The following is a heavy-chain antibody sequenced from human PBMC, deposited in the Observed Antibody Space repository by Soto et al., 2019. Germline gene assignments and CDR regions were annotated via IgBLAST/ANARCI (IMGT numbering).Heavy chain of an antibody. J-gene: IGHJ6*02. Sequence: QVQLVESGGDVVQPGRSLRLSCAASGFTFSNYGMHWVRQAPGKGLEWVAVIRNDGSHSHIYYADSVKGRFTISRDNSKNTLFLQINSLRAEDMAICYCARVILRHSYSRCYGECNCMDVWGQGTTVTVSS. V-gene: IGHV3-33*01. CDR2: IRNDGSHSHI. CDR1: GFTFSNYG. D-gene: IGHD2-2*01. CDR3: ARVILRHSYSRCYGECNCMDV.